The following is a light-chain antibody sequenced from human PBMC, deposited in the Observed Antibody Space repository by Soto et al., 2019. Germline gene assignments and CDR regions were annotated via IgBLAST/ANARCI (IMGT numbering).Light chain of an antibody. CDR2: EVT. CDR1: SSDIGAYNS. Sequence: QSVLTQPASVSGSPGQSITIPCTGTSSDIGAYNSVSWYQQLPGKVPKLIIYEVTNRPSGISSRFAGSKSDNKATLTISGLQAENDADYYRSSHTGRSARVFGGGTTVTV. V-gene: IGLV2-14*01. CDR3: SSHTGRSARV. J-gene: IGLJ3*02.